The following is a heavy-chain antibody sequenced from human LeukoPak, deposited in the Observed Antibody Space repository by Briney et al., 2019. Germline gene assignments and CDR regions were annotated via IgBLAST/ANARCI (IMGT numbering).Heavy chain of an antibody. CDR2: IYTSGST. V-gene: IGHV4-4*09. J-gene: IGHJ4*02. D-gene: IGHD5-12*01. Sequence: SETLSLTCTGSGGSISSYYWSWIRQPPGKGLEWIGYIYTSGSTNYNPSLKSRVTISVDTSKNQFSLKLSSVTAADTAVYYCARHGYSGYDWFDYWGQGTLVTVSS. CDR1: GGSISSYY. CDR3: ARHGYSGYDWFDY.